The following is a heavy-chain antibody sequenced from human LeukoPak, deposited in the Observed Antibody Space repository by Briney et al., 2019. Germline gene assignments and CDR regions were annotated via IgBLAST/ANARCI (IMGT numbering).Heavy chain of an antibody. CDR3: ARDGGSYRDFEY. V-gene: IGHV4-4*02. Sequence: GSLRLSCAASGFTVSSNYMSWVRQAPGKGLEWIGEIKHGGSTNYNPSLKSRVTISVDRSKNQFSLKVNSVTAADTAVYYCARDGGSYRDFEYWGQGTLVTVSS. D-gene: IGHD1-26*01. J-gene: IGHJ4*02. CDR1: GFTVSSNY. CDR2: IKHGGST.